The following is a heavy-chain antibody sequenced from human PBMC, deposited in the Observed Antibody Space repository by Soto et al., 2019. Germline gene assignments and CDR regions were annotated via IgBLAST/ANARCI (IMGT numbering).Heavy chain of an antibody. CDR3: ARGRFPGCSSTSCYWFDP. CDR1: GGTFSSYA. J-gene: IGHJ5*02. CDR2: IIPIFGTA. V-gene: IGHV1-69*01. D-gene: IGHD2-2*01. Sequence: QVQLVQSGAEVKKPGSSVKVSCKASGGTFSSYAISWVRQAPGQGLEWMGGIIPIFGTANYAQKFQGRVTSPADESTSTAYMELSSLRSEDTAVYYCARGRFPGCSSTSCYWFDPWGQGTLVTVSS.